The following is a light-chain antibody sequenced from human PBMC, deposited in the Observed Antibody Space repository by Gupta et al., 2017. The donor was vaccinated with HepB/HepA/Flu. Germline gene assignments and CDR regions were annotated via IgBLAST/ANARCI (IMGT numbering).Light chain of an antibody. V-gene: IGLV2-14*03. CDR3: GSYPSSSTLL. CDR1: SSDVGGYNY. J-gene: IGLJ2*01. Sequence: QPALTQPASVSGSPGQSITIPCTGTSSDVGGYNYVSCYQQHPGKAPKLMIYDVSTRPSGVANRFSGSKSGNTASLTISGHQAEDEADYYCGSYPSSSTLLFGGGTKLTVL. CDR2: DVS.